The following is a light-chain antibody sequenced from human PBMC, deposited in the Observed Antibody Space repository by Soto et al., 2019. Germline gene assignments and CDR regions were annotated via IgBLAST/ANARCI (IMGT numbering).Light chain of an antibody. CDR1: ESVSNS. CDR2: NAS. CDR3: QHRAGWPPALT. J-gene: IGKJ4*01. Sequence: ETVLTQSPATLSLSPGERATLSCRASESVSNSLAWYQHKPDQAPRLLIYNASNRATGIPARFSGSGSGTDFTLTISSLEPEDFAVYFCQHRAGWPPALTFGGGTKVEIK. V-gene: IGKV3-11*01.